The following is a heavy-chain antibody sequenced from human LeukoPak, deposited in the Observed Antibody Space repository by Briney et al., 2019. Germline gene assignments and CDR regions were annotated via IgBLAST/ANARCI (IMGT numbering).Heavy chain of an antibody. CDR3: AKGVRFLDWWMLDY. Sequence: GGSLRVSCAASGFTFSAYAVSWVRQAPGKGLEWVSAISGTAASTYYADSVKGRFTISRDNSKSTLYLQMNSLRAEDTAIYYCAKGVRFLDWWMLDYWGQGSLVTVSS. CDR2: ISGTAAST. V-gene: IGHV3-23*01. J-gene: IGHJ4*02. D-gene: IGHD3-9*01. CDR1: GFTFSAYA.